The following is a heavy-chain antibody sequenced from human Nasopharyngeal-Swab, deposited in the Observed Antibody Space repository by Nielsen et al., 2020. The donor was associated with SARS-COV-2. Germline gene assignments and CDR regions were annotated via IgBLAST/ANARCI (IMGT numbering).Heavy chain of an antibody. CDR3: AKDREFGIVGATTFDY. J-gene: IGHJ4*02. CDR1: GVIFGNYA. Sequence: GESLKISCVASGVIFGNYAMAWVRQAQGKGLEWVLAIGGNGARTHYADSVRGRFIISRDNSKNTLYLQMNSLRAEDTAVYYCAKDREFGIVGATTFDYWGQGTLIAVSS. D-gene: IGHD1-26*01. CDR2: IGGNGART. V-gene: IGHV3-23*01.